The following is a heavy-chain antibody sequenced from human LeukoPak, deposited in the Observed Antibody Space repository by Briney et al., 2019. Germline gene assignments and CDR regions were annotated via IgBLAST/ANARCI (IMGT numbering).Heavy chain of an antibody. V-gene: IGHV3-7*01. CDR2: IKQDGSEK. Sequence: GGSLRLSCVASGFTFSTYWMSWVRQAPGKGLEWVANIKQDGSEKYYVDSVKGRFTISRDNAKNPLYLQMNSLRAEDTAVYYCARAGNTIFGVVYYYYYMDVWGKGTTVTVSS. J-gene: IGHJ6*03. D-gene: IGHD3-3*01. CDR1: GFTFSTYW. CDR3: ARAGNTIFGVVYYYYYMDV.